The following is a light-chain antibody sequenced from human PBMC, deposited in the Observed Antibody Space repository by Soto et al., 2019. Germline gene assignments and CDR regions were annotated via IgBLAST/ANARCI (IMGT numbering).Light chain of an antibody. J-gene: IGLJ1*01. CDR2: EVS. Sequence: QSALTQPASVSGSPGQSIAISCTGTSSDVGSHNHVSWYQQYPGKAPKLIIYEVSNRPSGVSARFSGSKFGSTASLTISGLQAEDEAEYYSNSLSAAGSSYVFGPGTKLTVL. CDR1: SSDVGSHNH. CDR3: NSLSAAGSSYV. V-gene: IGLV2-14*01.